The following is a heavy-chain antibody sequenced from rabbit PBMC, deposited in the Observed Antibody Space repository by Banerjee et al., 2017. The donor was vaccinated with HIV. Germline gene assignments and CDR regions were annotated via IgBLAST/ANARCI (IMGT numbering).Heavy chain of an antibody. D-gene: IGHD4-1*01. CDR1: GFSFSNKYV. CDR3: ATDIGLLYQLNL. CDR2: INTSTGNT. V-gene: IGHV1S45*01. Sequence: QEQLEESGGGLVKPEGSLTLSCTASGFSFSNKYVMCWVRQAPGKGLEWIACINTSTGNTVYANWAKGRFTISKTSSTTVTLQMTSLTAADTATYFCATDIGLLYQLNLWGQGTLVTVS. J-gene: IGHJ4*01.